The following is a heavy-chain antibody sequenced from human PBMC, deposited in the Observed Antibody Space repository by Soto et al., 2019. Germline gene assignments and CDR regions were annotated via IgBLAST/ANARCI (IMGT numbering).Heavy chain of an antibody. Sequence: PSETLSLTCSVSGGSISSSSYYWVCIPQPTGKGLEWIGTIYDSGSIYYNPSLKSRVTISVDTSKNQFPLNLSSVTAADTAVYYCTRYSILGGTDYYYGMDVWGQGTTVTVSS. V-gene: IGHV4-39*01. D-gene: IGHD1-26*01. J-gene: IGHJ6*02. CDR1: GGSISSSSYY. CDR3: TRYSILGGTDYYYGMDV. CDR2: IYDSGSI.